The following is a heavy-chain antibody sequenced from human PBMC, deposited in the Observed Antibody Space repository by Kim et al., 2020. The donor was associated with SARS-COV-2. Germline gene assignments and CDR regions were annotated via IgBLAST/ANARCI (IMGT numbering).Heavy chain of an antibody. D-gene: IGHD5-18*01. CDR3: ARLMETAMAINWFDP. CDR1: GGSISSSSYY. J-gene: IGHJ5*02. V-gene: IGHV4-39*01. Sequence: SETLSLTCTVSGGSISSSSYYWGWIRQAPGKGLEWIGSIYYSGSTYYNPSLKSRVTISVDTSKNQFSLKLSSVTAADTAVYYCARLMETAMAINWFDPWGQGTLVTVSS. CDR2: IYYSGST.